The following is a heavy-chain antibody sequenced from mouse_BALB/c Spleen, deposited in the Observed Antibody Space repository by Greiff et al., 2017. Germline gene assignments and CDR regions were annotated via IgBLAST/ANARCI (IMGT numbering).Heavy chain of an antibody. CDR2: IDPANGNT. D-gene: IGHD2-10*01. J-gene: IGHJ4*01. CDR3: AREGSYYGNYDAMDY. Sequence: VQLKESGAELVKPGASVKLSCTASGFNIKDTYMHWVKQRPEQGLEWIGRIDPANGNTKYDPKFQGKATITADTSSNTAYLQLSSLTSEDTAVYYCAREGSYYGNYDAMDYWGQGTSVTVSS. CDR1: GFNIKDTY. V-gene: IGHV14-3*02.